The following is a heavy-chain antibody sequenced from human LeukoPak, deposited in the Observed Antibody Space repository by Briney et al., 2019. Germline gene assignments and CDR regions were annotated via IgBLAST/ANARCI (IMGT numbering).Heavy chain of an antibody. CDR2: ISAGGGST. CDR1: GSTFSNYA. V-gene: IGHV3-23*01. CDR3: ASRYCSGDSCSQFYYY. D-gene: IGHD2-15*01. Sequence: GGSLRLSCAAPGSTFSNYAMSWVRQAPGKGLGWVSAISAGGGSTYYADSLQGRLTTSRDNSKNTLYLQMNSLRAEDTAVYYCASRYCSGDSCSQFYYYWGQGTLVTVSS. J-gene: IGHJ4*02.